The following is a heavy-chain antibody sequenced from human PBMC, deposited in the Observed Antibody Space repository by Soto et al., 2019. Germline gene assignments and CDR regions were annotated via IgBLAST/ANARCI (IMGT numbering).Heavy chain of an antibody. CDR3: AKAPDIVVVVAAIYFDY. Sequence: GGSVRLSCAASGFTFSSYAMSWVRQAPGKGLEWVSAISGSGGSTYYADSVKGRFTISRDNSKNTLYLQMNSLRAEDTAVYYCAKAPDIVVVVAAIYFDYWGQGTLVTVS. D-gene: IGHD2-15*01. J-gene: IGHJ4*02. V-gene: IGHV3-23*01. CDR2: ISGSGGST. CDR1: GFTFSSYA.